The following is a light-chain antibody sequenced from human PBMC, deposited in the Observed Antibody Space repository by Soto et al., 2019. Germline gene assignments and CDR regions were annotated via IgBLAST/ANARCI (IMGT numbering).Light chain of an antibody. CDR2: KAS. V-gene: IGKV1-5*03. Sequence: DIQMTQSPSTLSGSVGDRVTITCRASQTISSWLAWYQQKPGKAPKLLIYKASTLKSGVPSRFSGSGSGTEFTLSISSLRPYECSTHSGQHYHSYSAAFGQGTKGELK. CDR1: QTISSW. J-gene: IGKJ1*01. CDR3: QHYHSYSAA.